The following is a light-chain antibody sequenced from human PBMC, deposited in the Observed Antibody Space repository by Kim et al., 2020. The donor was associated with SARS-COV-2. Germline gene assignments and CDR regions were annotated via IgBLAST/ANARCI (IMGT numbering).Light chain of an antibody. Sequence: QSVLTQPPSVSAAPGQKVTISCSGSRSNIGNNPVSWYQQFPGTAPKLITYDNDKRPSGIPDRFSSSKSSTSATLGITGLRTGDEADYYCATWDSSLGVGVFGGGTKVTVL. V-gene: IGLV1-51*01. CDR3: ATWDSSLGVGV. J-gene: IGLJ3*02. CDR2: DND. CDR1: RSNIGNNP.